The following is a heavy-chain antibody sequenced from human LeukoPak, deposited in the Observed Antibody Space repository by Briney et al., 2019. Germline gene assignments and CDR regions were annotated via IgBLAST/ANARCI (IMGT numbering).Heavy chain of an antibody. D-gene: IGHD2-15*01. J-gene: IGHJ4*02. CDR3: AKAPVTTCSGAYCYPFDY. V-gene: IGHV3-23*01. CDR1: GFTFSTFA. Sequence: PGGSLRLSCEASGFTFSTFAMIWVRQPPGKGLEWVSSIFPSGGEIHYADSVRGRFTISRDSSKNTLYLQMNGLRAGDAAVYYCAKAPVTTCSGAYCYPFDYWSQGTLVTVSS. CDR2: IFPSGGEI.